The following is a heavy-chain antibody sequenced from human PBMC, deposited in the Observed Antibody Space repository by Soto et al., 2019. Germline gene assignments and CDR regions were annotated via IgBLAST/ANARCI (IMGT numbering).Heavy chain of an antibody. Sequence: PRECRKISCTASGYSFTNWIAWVRQVPGKGPECMGFIYLGDSDTTYSPSFRGRVTISADSSTTTAYLLWHSRHASDSAVYYCARIRVPICSFHLWGTGTPVTVS. D-gene: IGHD2-2*01. CDR2: IYLGDSDT. CDR3: ARIRVPICSFHL. CDR1: GYSFTNW. J-gene: IGHJ5*02. V-gene: IGHV5-51*01.